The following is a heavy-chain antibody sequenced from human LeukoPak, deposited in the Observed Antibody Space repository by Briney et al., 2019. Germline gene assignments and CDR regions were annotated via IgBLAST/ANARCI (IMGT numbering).Heavy chain of an antibody. V-gene: IGHV4-61*02. CDR2: IYTSGST. J-gene: IGHJ5*02. Sequence: SETLSLTCTVSGGSISSGSYYWSWIRQPAGKGLEWIGRIYTSGSTNYNPSLKSRVTISVDTSRNQFSLKLSSVTAADTAVYYCARDFLKGSWSSNWFDPWGQGTLVTVSS. CDR3: ARDFLKGSWSSNWFDP. D-gene: IGHD6-13*01. CDR1: GGSISSGSYY.